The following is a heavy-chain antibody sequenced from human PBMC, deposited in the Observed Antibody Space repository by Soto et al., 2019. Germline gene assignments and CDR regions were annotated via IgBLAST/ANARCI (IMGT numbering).Heavy chain of an antibody. CDR3: AKYGRSYEVRLIPAFDY. Sequence: PVGSLRLSCAASGFTFSSYAMSWVRQAPGKGLEWVSAISGSGGSTYYADSVKGRFTISRDNSKNTLYLQMNSLRAEDTAVYYCAKYGRSYEVRLIPAFDYWGQGTLVTVSS. J-gene: IGHJ4*02. D-gene: IGHD3-16*01. CDR1: GFTFSSYA. V-gene: IGHV3-23*01. CDR2: ISGSGGST.